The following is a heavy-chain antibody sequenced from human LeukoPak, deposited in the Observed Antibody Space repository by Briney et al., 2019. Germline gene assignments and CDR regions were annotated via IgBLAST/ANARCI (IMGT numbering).Heavy chain of an antibody. D-gene: IGHD4-17*01. CDR2: ISSSSSYI. V-gene: IGHV3-21*01. J-gene: IGHJ5*02. CDR3: ARDTGGYGDSSPYNWFDA. CDR1: GFTFSIYS. Sequence: GGSLRLSCTASGFTFSIYSMDWVRQAPGKGRELVSSISSSSSYIYYADSVKGRFTISRDNAKNSLYLQMNSLRAEDTAVYYCARDTGGYGDSSPYNWFDAWGQGTLVTVSS.